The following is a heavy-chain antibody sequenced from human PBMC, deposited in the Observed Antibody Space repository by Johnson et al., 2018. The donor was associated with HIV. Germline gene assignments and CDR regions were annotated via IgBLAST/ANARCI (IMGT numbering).Heavy chain of an antibody. CDR3: ARDQHDSDGGGWYVAFDI. V-gene: IGHV3-30-3*01. D-gene: IGHD2-21*01. CDR2: ISYDGRNK. Sequence: QMQLVESGGGVVQPGRSLRLSCAASGFTFSSYAMHWVRQAPGKGLEWVAVISYDGRNKYYADSVNGRFTISRDNSKNTLYWQMNRLRAEDPAVYYCARDQHDSDGGGWYVAFDIWGQGTRVTVAS. J-gene: IGHJ3*02. CDR1: GFTFSSYA.